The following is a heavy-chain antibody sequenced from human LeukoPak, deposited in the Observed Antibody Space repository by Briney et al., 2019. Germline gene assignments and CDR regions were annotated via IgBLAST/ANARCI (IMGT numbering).Heavy chain of an antibody. J-gene: IGHJ4*02. CDR2: ISVYNGNT. D-gene: IGHD3-16*01. V-gene: IGHV1-18*01. CDR1: GYTFSSYG. Sequence: ASVKVSCKASGYTFSSYGISWVRQAPGQGLEWMGWISVYNGNTNNIQKLQGRVTMTRDTSTNTAYMELRSLRSDDTAAYYCARDAYTSGADYWGQGTLVTVSS. CDR3: ARDAYTSGADY.